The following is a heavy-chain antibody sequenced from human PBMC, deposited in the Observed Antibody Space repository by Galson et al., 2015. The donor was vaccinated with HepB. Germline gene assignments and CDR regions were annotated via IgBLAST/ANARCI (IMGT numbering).Heavy chain of an antibody. D-gene: IGHD3-22*01. V-gene: IGHV3-20*04. CDR1: GFTFDDYG. J-gene: IGHJ4*02. CDR3: ARDFPYYYDSSGLGY. CDR2: INWNGGST. Sequence: SLRLSCAASGFTFDDYGMSWVRQAPGKGLEWVSGINWNGGSTGYADSVKGRFTISRDNAKNSLYLQMNSLRAEDTALYYCARDFPYYYDSSGLGYWGQGTLVTVSS.